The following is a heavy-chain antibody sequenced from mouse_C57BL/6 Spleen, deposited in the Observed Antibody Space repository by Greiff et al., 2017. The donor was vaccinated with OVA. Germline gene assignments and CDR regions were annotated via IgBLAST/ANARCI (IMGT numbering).Heavy chain of an antibody. CDR2: IYPGSGST. J-gene: IGHJ1*03. CDR3: ASSLYYYGSSYGYFDV. V-gene: IGHV1-55*01. CDR1: GYTFTSYW. D-gene: IGHD1-1*01. Sequence: QVQLQQPGDELVKPGASVKMSCTASGYTFTSYWITWVQQRPGQGLEWIGDIYPGSGSTNYNEKFKSKATLTVDTSSSTAYMQLSSLTSEDSAVYYCASSLYYYGSSYGYFDVWGTGTTVTVSS.